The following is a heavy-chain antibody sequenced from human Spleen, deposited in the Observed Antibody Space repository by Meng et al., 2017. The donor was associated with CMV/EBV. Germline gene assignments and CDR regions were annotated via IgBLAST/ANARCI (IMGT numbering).Heavy chain of an antibody. J-gene: IGHJ6*02. CDR3: ARDMYISGMDV. CDR2: IYYTYSGST. CDR1: GVSIRSYH. D-gene: IGHD1-14*01. Sequence: TASGVSIRSYHWSWIRQPPGKGLEWIGYIYYTYSGSTNYNPSLKSRLTISIDTSKNQFSLKLSSVTAADTAVYYCARDMYISGMDVWGQGTTVTVSS. V-gene: IGHV4-59*01.